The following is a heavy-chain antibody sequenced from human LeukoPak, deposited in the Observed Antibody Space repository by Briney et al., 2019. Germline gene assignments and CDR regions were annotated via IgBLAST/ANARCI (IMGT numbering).Heavy chain of an antibody. D-gene: IGHD3-3*01. CDR1: GFTVSSNY. CDR3: ASIRFREYFDY. J-gene: IGHJ4*02. Sequence: GGSLRLSCAASGFTVSSNYMSWVRQAPGKGLEWVSVIYSGGSTYYADSVKGRFTISRDNSKNTLYLQMNSLRAEDTAVYYCASIRFREYFDYWGQGILVTVSS. CDR2: IYSGGST. V-gene: IGHV3-66*01.